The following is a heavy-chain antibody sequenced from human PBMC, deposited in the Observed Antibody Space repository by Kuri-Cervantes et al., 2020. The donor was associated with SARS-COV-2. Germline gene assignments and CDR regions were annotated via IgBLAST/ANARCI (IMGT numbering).Heavy chain of an antibody. V-gene: IGHV3-53*01. CDR1: GFTVSSNY. J-gene: IGHJ4*02. D-gene: IGHD2-15*01. CDR3: ARVAATWGAYYFDY. Sequence: LSLSCAASGFTVSSNYMSWVRQDPGKGLEWVSVMYSGGSTYYVDYVKGRFTISRDNSKNTLYLQMNSLRAEDTAVYYCARVAATWGAYYFDYWGQGTLVTVSS. CDR2: MYSGGST.